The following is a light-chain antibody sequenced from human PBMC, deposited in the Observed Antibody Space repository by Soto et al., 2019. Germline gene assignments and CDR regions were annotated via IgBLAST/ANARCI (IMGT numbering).Light chain of an antibody. CDR2: GAS. Sequence: EIVMTQSPATLSVSPGERATLSCRASQSVSSNLAWYQQKPGQAPRLLIYGASTRATGIPARFSGSGSGTEFPLTISGLQSEDFALYYCQQYNNWPPYTFGQGTRLEIK. CDR1: QSVSSN. J-gene: IGKJ2*01. CDR3: QQYNNWPPYT. V-gene: IGKV3-15*01.